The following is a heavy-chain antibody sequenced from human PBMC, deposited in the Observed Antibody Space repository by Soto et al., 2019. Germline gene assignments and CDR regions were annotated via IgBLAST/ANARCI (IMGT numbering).Heavy chain of an antibody. V-gene: IGHV1-69*06. D-gene: IGHD3-3*01. CDR1: GGTFSSYA. J-gene: IGHJ5*02. Sequence: QVRLVQSGAEVKKPGSSVKVSCKASGGTFSSYAISWVRQAPGQGLEWMGGIIPIFGTANYAQKFQGRVTITADKSTSTAYTELSSLRSEDTAVYYGARCDPPRYDFWSGYYHWGQGTLVTVSS. CDR2: IIPIFGTA. CDR3: ARCDPPRYDFWSGYYH.